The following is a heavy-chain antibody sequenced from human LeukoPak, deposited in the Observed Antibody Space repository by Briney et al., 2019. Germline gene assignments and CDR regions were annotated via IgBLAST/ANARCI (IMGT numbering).Heavy chain of an antibody. CDR2: IRYDGINK. Sequence: GGSLRLSCAASGFIFTSYGMHWVRQAPGKGLEWVAFIRYDGINKYYADSVKGRFTIPRDNSKNTLYLQMNSLRAEDTAVYYCAKDGVACSGGSCYQDWYFDLWGRATLVTVSS. CDR3: AKDGVACSGGSCYQDWYFDL. J-gene: IGHJ2*01. D-gene: IGHD2-15*01. CDR1: GFIFTSYG. V-gene: IGHV3-30*02.